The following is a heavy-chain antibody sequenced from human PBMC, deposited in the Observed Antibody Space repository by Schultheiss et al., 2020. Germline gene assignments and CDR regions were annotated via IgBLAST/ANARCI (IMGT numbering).Heavy chain of an antibody. CDR3: ARDYYGSGNRPGADMDV. J-gene: IGHJ6*02. CDR2: INSDGSST. CDR1: GFTFSSYW. Sequence: GESLKISCAASGFTFSSYWMHWVRQAPGKGLVWVSRINSDGSSTSYADSVKGRFTISRDNSKNTLYLQMNSLRAEDTAVYYCARDYYGSGNRPGADMDVWGQGTTVTVSS. V-gene: IGHV3-74*01. D-gene: IGHD3-10*01.